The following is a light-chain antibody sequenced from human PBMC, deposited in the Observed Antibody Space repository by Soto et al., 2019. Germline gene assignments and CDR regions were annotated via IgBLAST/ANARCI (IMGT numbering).Light chain of an antibody. CDR1: QTISAW. J-gene: IGKJ5*01. CDR3: QQSETYPLT. Sequence: IQMTQSQSSLPASVGDRVTITCRASQTISAWLAWYQHKPGKAPNLLIYDASTLMSGVPSRFSGSGSGTEFTLTISSLQPGDFATYYCQQSETYPLTFGQGTRLEIK. CDR2: DAS. V-gene: IGKV1-5*01.